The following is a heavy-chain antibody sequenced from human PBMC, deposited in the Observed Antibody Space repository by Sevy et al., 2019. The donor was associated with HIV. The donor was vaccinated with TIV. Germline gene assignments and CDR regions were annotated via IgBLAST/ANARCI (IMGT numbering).Heavy chain of an antibody. V-gene: IGHV3-30-3*01. D-gene: IGHD2-15*01. CDR1: GFTFSSYA. J-gene: IGHJ4*02. CDR3: ARAGVEDY. Sequence: GGSLRLSCAASGFTFSSYAMHWVRQAPGKGLEWVAVISYDGSNKYYADSVKGRFTISRDNSKNTLYLQMNSLRAEDTAVYYCARAGVEDYWGQRTLVTVSS. CDR2: ISYDGSNK.